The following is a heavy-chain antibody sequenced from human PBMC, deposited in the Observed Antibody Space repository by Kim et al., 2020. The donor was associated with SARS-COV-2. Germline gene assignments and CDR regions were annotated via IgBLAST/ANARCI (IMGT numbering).Heavy chain of an antibody. CDR2: SNK. D-gene: IGHD3-3*01. CDR3: ARDLGGYFDY. Sequence: SNKYYVASVKGRFTISRDNSKNTLYLQMNSLRAEDTAVYYCARDLGGYFDYWGQGTLVTVSS. V-gene: IGHV3-30*01. J-gene: IGHJ4*02.